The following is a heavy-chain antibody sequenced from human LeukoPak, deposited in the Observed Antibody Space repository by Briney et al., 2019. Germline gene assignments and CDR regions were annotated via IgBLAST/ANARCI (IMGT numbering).Heavy chain of an antibody. V-gene: IGHV4-39*07. CDR3: ALGSIAVAGTNWFDP. CDR2: IYYSGST. CDR1: GGSISSYY. J-gene: IGHJ5*02. D-gene: IGHD6-19*01. Sequence: PSETLSLTCTVSGGSISSYYWGWIRQPPGKGLEWIGSIYYSGSTYYNPSLKSRVTISVDTSKNQFSLKLSSVTAADTAVYYCALGSIAVAGTNWFDPWGQGTLVTVSS.